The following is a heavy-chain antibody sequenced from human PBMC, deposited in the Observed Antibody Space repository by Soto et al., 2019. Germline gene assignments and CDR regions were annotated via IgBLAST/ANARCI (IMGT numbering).Heavy chain of an antibody. CDR3: ARDRRWIPGGRNNWFGP. V-gene: IGHV4-30-4*01. Sequence: SETLSLTCTVSGGSISSGYYYWSWIRQPPGKGVEWIGYIYYTGSTYYKPSLKSRVTISVDTSKNQVSIKQSCQTAADTAVYYCARDRRWIPGGRNNWFGPWGHGTVVTVSS. CDR1: GGSISSGYYY. D-gene: IGHD5-18*01. J-gene: IGHJ5*02. CDR2: IYYTGST.